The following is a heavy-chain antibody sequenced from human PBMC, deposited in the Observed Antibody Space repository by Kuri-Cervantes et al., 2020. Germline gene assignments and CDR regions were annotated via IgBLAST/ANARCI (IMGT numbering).Heavy chain of an antibody. J-gene: IGHJ1*01. Sequence: ETLSLTCAASGFTLSSYSMNWVRQAPGKGLEWVSYISSSSSTIYYADSVKGRFTISRDNAKNSLYLQMNSLRAEDTAVYYCARDVGGSGHGYFQHWGQGTLVTVSS. D-gene: IGHD6-19*01. CDR3: ARDVGGSGHGYFQH. CDR1: GFTLSSYS. V-gene: IGHV3-48*01. CDR2: ISSSSSTI.